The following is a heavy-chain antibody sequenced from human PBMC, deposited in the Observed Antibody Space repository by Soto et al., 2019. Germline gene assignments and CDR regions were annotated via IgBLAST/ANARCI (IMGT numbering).Heavy chain of an antibody. Sequence: ASVKVSCKTSGYTFTRNGLSWVRQAPGQGLEWMGWISAYNGNTMYAPKLQGRVTMTTDTSTSTAYMELRSLRSDDTAVYYCVGVADDDYVHWWYFDSWGQGTLVTVSS. CDR2: ISAYNGNT. CDR1: GYTFTRNG. V-gene: IGHV1-18*01. D-gene: IGHD3-16*01. CDR3: VGVADDDYVHWWYFDS. J-gene: IGHJ4*02.